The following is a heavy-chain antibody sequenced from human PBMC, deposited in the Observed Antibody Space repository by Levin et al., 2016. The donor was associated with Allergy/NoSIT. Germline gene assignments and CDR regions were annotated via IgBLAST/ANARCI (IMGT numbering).Heavy chain of an antibody. CDR1: GFTFSSYS. V-gene: IGHV3-21*01. Sequence: GESLKISCAASGFTFSSYSMNWVRQAPGKGLEWVSSISSSSSYIYYADSVKGRFTISRDNAKNSLYLQMNSLRAEDTAVYYCARGPGRMVRGAFRFDPWGQGTLVTVSS. J-gene: IGHJ5*02. D-gene: IGHD3-10*01. CDR3: ARGPGRMVRGAFRFDP. CDR2: ISSSSSYI.